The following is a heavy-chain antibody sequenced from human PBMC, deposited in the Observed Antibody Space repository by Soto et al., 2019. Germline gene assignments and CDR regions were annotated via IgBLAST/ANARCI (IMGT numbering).Heavy chain of an antibody. Sequence: QVQLVQSGGEVKKPGSSVKVSCKASGGTFSSYAISWVRQAPGQGLEWMGGIIPIFGTANYAQKFQGRVTITADESTSTAYMELSSLRSEDTAVYYCASLVYCSGGSCRNWFDPWGQGTLVTVSS. D-gene: IGHD2-15*01. V-gene: IGHV1-69*01. CDR2: IIPIFGTA. J-gene: IGHJ5*02. CDR1: GGTFSSYA. CDR3: ASLVYCSGGSCRNWFDP.